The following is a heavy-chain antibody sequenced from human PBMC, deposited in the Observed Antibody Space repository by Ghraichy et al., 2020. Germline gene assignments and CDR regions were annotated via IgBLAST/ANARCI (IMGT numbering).Heavy chain of an antibody. CDR3: ARGLIAVAGYGMDV. Sequence: ASVKVSCKASGYTFTSYAMHWVRQAPEQRLEWMGWINAGNGNTKYSQKFQGRVTITRDTSASTAYMELSSLRSEDTAVYYCARGLIAVAGYGMDVWGQGTKVTGSS. V-gene: IGHV1-3*01. J-gene: IGHJ6*02. D-gene: IGHD6-19*01. CDR1: GYTFTSYA. CDR2: INAGNGNT.